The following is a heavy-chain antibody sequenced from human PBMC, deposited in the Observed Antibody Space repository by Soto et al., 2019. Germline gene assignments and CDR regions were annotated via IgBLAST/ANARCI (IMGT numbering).Heavy chain of an antibody. Sequence: QVQLVESGGGLVKPGGSLRLSCAASGFTFSDYYMSWIRQAPGKGLEWVSYISSSGSTIYYADSVKGRFTISRDNAKNSLYLQMNSLRAEDTGVYYCARDWAGVGDNYDFWSGYTETDYWGQGTLVTVSS. CDR3: ARDWAGVGDNYDFWSGYTETDY. V-gene: IGHV3-11*01. D-gene: IGHD3-3*01. J-gene: IGHJ4*02. CDR1: GFTFSDYY. CDR2: ISSSGSTI.